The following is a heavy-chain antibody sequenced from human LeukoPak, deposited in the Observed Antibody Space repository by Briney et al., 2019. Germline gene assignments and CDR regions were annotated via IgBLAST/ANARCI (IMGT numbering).Heavy chain of an antibody. CDR3: AIDERGTVTTFGY. D-gene: IGHD4-4*01. V-gene: IGHV1-46*01. Sequence: GASVKVSCKASGYTFTSYYMHWVRQAPGQGLEWMGIINPSGGSTSYAQKFQGRVTMTRDTSTSTVYMELSSLGSEDTAVYYCAIDERGTVTTFGYWGQGTLVTVSS. CDR2: INPSGGST. CDR1: GYTFTSYY. J-gene: IGHJ4*02.